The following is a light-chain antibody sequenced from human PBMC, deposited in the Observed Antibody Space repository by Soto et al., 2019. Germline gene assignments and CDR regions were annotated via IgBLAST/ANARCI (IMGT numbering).Light chain of an antibody. J-gene: IGKJ4*01. CDR2: AAS. V-gene: IGKV1-39*02. CDR3: QEYDVVPLT. CDR1: QSIDKY. Sequence: DIQMTQSPSSLSASVGDRVTITCRASQSIDKYLNWYQQKPGKGPNLLIYAASNLRTGVPSRFSGSGYGTDFTLTISSLLPEDVATYYCQEYDVVPLTFGGGTKVEIK.